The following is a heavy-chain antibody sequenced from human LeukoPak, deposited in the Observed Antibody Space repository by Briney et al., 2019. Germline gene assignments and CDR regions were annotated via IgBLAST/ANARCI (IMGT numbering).Heavy chain of an antibody. V-gene: IGHV4-39*02. J-gene: IGHJ4*02. D-gene: IGHD3-22*01. CDR2: IYYSGST. CDR3: ARELGSQSPYYYDSSGYGY. Sequence: SETLSLTCTVSGGSISSSSYYWGWIRQPPGKGLEWIGNIYYSGSTYYNPSLKSRVTISVDTSKNQFSLRLSSVTAADTAVYYCARELGSQSPYYYDSSGYGYWGQGTLVTVSS. CDR1: GGSISSSSYY.